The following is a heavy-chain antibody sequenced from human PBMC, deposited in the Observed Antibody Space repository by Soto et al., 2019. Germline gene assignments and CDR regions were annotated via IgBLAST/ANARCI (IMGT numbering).Heavy chain of an antibody. D-gene: IGHD3-16*02. CDR3: ARIVNYDYVWGSYRPYHAFDI. Sequence: SGPTLVNPTQTLTLTCTFSGFSLITSLVFVSLILQPPVKALEWLALIDWDDDKYYSTSLKTRLTISKDTSKNQVVLTMTNMDPVDTATYYCARIVNYDYVWGSYRPYHAFDIWGQGPMVTVSS. V-gene: IGHV2-70*01. CDR2: IDWDDDK. J-gene: IGHJ3*02. CDR1: GFSLITSLVF.